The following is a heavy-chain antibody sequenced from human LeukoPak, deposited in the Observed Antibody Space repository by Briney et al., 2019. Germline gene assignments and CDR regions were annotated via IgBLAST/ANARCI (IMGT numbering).Heavy chain of an antibody. J-gene: IGHJ4*02. CDR3: ASLYDIVGTTVDY. Sequence: ASVKLSCKASGYSFIDYYLHWVRQAPGQGLEWMGRIDPNTGGTKSAKNFQGRVTMTRDTSISTAYMALSGLRSDDTAVYYCASLYDIVGTTVDYWGQGTLVTVSS. CDR2: IDPNTGGT. CDR1: GYSFIDYY. D-gene: IGHD1-26*01. V-gene: IGHV1-2*06.